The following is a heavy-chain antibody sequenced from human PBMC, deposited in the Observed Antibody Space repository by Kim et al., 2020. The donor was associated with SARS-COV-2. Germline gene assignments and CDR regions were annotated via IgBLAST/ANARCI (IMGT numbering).Heavy chain of an antibody. J-gene: IGHJ1*01. CDR3: ARRIPYYDILTGYLD. Sequence: SETLSLTCTVSGGSISSSSYYWGWIRQPPGKGLEWIGSIYYSGSTYYNPSLKSRVTISVDTSKNQFSLKLSSVTAADTAVYYCARRIPYYDILTGYLDWG. V-gene: IGHV4-39*01. CDR1: GGSISSSSYY. CDR2: IYYSGST. D-gene: IGHD3-9*01.